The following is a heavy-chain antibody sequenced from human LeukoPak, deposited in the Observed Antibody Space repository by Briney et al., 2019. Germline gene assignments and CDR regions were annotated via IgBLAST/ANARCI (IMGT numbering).Heavy chain of an antibody. CDR1: GFTFSSYA. J-gene: IGHJ4*02. CDR2: ISGSGGST. D-gene: IGHD6-19*01. CDR3: AKGSLYSSGWYYFDY. V-gene: IGHV3-23*01. Sequence: GGSLRLSCAASGFTFSSYAMSWVRQAPGKGLEWVSAISGSGGSTYYADSVKGRFTISRDNSKNTLYLQMNSLRAEDTAVYYSAKGSLYSSGWYYFDYWGQGTLVTVSS.